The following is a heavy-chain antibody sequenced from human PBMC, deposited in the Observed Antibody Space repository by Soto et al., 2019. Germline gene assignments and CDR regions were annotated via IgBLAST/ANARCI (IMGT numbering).Heavy chain of an antibody. V-gene: IGHV4-34*01. Sequence: QVQLQQWGAGPLRPLETLSLTCGVSGGSFSGYYWAWIRQSPGKGLEWIGEINDRGSINYNPSLKRRVGISFDTSKNHYSLNLRSVYAADTAVDYCARESHDILAGPPWVWYFDLWGRGTLVTVSS. CDR3: ARESHDILAGPPWVWYFDL. CDR2: INDRGSI. J-gene: IGHJ2*01. CDR1: GGSFSGYY. D-gene: IGHD3-9*01.